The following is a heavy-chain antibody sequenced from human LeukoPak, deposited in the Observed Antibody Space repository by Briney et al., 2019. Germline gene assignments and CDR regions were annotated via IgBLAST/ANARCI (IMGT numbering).Heavy chain of an antibody. J-gene: IGHJ4*02. V-gene: IGHV4-34*01. CDR1: GGSFTYYC. CDR2: INDYIGDT. Sequence: SETLSLTCTAYGGSFTYYCRTWVRQSPGKGLEWVGEINDYIGDTNYNPALNSRVSISLEKSTNQFSLELRSVTAADTAVYYCARRDYGASSVDYWGQGTVVTVST. D-gene: IGHD4-23*01. CDR3: ARRDYGASSVDY.